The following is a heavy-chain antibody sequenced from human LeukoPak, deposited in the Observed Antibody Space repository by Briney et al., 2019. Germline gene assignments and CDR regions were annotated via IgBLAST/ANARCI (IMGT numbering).Heavy chain of an antibody. J-gene: IGHJ4*02. V-gene: IGHV3-23*01. D-gene: IGHD3-22*01. CDR2: ISGSGGST. Sequence: GGSLRLSCAASGFTFSSYAMSWVRQAPGKGLEWVSAISGSGGSTYYADSVKGRFTISRDNSKNTLYLQMNSLRAEDTAVYYCAKDRPSRYCYDSSGYYGWGQGTLVTVSS. CDR1: GFTFSSYA. CDR3: AKDRPSRYCYDSSGYYG.